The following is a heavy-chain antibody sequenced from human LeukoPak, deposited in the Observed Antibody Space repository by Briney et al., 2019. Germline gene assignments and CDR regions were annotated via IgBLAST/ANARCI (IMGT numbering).Heavy chain of an antibody. V-gene: IGHV3-74*01. CDR3: SSESRY. CDR2: INYDGSST. Sequence: GGSLRLSCAASGFTFSSYWLHWVRQGPGKGLVWVSRINYDGSSTTYADSVKGRFTISRDNSKNSLYLQMNSLRDEDTAVYYCSSESRYWGQGTLVIVSS. CDR1: GFTFSSYW. D-gene: IGHD3-22*01. J-gene: IGHJ4*02.